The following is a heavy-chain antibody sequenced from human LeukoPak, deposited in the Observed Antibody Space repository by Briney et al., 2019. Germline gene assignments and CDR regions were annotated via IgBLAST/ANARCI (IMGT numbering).Heavy chain of an antibody. Sequence: SETLSLTCAVSGGSISSGGYSWSWIRQPPGKGLEWIGYIYHSGSTYYNPSLKSRVTISVDRSKNQFSLKLSSVTAADTAVYYCARDIRPYSGSYARYAFVIWGQGTMVTVSS. J-gene: IGHJ3*02. CDR3: ARDIRPYSGSYARYAFVI. D-gene: IGHD1-26*01. CDR2: IYHSGST. V-gene: IGHV4-30-2*01. CDR1: GGSISSGGYS.